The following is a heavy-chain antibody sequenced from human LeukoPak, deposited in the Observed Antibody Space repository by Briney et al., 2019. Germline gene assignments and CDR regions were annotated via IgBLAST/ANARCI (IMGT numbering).Heavy chain of an antibody. CDR1: GFTFSNYE. D-gene: IGHD3-10*02. V-gene: IGHV3-48*03. CDR3: AELGITMIGGV. J-gene: IGHJ6*04. Sequence: PGGSLRLSCTASGFTFSNYEMNWVRQAPGRGLEWVSYISSSGSTIYYADSVKGRFTISRDNAKNSLYLQMNSLRAEDTAVYYCAELGITMIGGVWGKGTTVTISS. CDR2: ISSSGSTI.